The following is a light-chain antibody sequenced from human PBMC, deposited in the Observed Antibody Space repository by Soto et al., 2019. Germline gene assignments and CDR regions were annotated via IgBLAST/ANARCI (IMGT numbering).Light chain of an antibody. CDR1: QSVSSN. V-gene: IGKV3-15*01. CDR3: QQYNNWHPWT. J-gene: IGKJ1*01. CDR2: GAS. Sequence: EIAFTQSPATLSLSPGERATLSCRASQSVSSNLAWYQQKPGQAPRLLIYGASTRATGIPARFSGSGSGTEFTLTISSLQYEDFAVYYCQQYNNWHPWTFGQGTKVDIK.